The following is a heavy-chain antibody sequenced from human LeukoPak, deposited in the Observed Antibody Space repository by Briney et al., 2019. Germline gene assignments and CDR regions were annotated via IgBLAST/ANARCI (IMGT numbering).Heavy chain of an antibody. D-gene: IGHD2-21*02. V-gene: IGHV4-59*01. Sequence: SETLSLTCTVSGGSISSYYWSWIRQPPGKGLEWIGYIYYSGSTNYNPSLKSRVTISVDTSKNQFSLKLSSVTAADTAVYYCARGRSTGHIVVVTASSHKFDYWGQGTLVTVSS. J-gene: IGHJ4*02. CDR2: IYYSGST. CDR1: GGSISSYY. CDR3: ARGRSTGHIVVVTASSHKFDY.